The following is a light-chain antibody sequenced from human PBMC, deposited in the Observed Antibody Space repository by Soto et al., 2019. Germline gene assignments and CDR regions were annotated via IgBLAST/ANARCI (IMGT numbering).Light chain of an antibody. CDR3: SSYAGSSTWV. Sequence: QSAPTQPPSASGSPRQSATISCTGTSSDVGGYNYVSWYQQYPGKAPKLMIYEVSKRPSGVPDRFSGSKSGNTASLTVSGLQAEDEADYYCSSYAGSSTWVFGGGTQLTVL. V-gene: IGLV2-8*01. CDR2: EVS. CDR1: SSDVGGYNY. J-gene: IGLJ2*01.